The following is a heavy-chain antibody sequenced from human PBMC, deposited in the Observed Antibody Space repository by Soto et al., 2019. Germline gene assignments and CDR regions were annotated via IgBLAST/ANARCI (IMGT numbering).Heavy chain of an antibody. CDR2: ISAYNGNT. V-gene: IGHV1-18*01. CDR1: GYTFTSYG. D-gene: IGHD3-22*01. J-gene: IGHJ4*02. Sequence: QVQLVQSGAEVKKPGASVKVSCKASGYTFTSYGISWVRQAPGQGLEWMGWISAYNGNTNYAQKLQGRVTMTTDTSTSTAYMELRSLRSDDTAVYYCARGRAGGHYYDSSGYYNFDYWGQGTLVTVSS. CDR3: ARGRAGGHYYDSSGYYNFDY.